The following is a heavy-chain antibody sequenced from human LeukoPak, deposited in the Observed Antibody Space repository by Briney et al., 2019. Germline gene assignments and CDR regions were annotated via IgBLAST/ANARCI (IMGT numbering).Heavy chain of an antibody. V-gene: IGHV4-38-2*02. CDR1: GYSISSDYY. CDR2: IYHTGTT. Sequence: SETLSLTCTVSGYSISSDYYWGWIRQPPGKGLEWVGSIYHTGTTYYNPSLKSRVTISVDTSKNQFSLKLSSVTAADTAVYYCARGTSLGIYYYYMDVWGKGTTVTVSS. J-gene: IGHJ6*03. D-gene: IGHD6-13*01. CDR3: ARGTSLGIYYYYMDV.